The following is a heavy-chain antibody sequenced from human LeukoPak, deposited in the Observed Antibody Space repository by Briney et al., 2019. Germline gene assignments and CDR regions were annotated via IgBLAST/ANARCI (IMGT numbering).Heavy chain of an antibody. CDR3: ARDDIVVVPAANDY. CDR1: GFTFSSYS. Sequence: GGSLRLSCAASGFTFSSYSMNWVRQAPGKGLEWVSSISSSSSYIYYADSVKGRFTISRDNAKNSLYLQMNSLRAEDTAVYYCARDDIVVVPAANDYWGQGTLVTVSS. CDR2: ISSSSSYI. J-gene: IGHJ4*02. D-gene: IGHD2-2*01. V-gene: IGHV3-21*01.